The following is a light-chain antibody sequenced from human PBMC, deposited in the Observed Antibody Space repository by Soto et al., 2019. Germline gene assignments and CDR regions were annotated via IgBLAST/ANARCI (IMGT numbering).Light chain of an antibody. J-gene: IGLJ1*01. CDR3: SSYTRSSFYV. V-gene: IGLV2-14*01. CDR1: SSDVGGYNY. CDR2: DVS. Sequence: QSVLTQPASVSGSPGQSITISCTETSSDVGGYNYVSWYQQHPGKAPKLMIYDVSNRPSGVSNRFSGSKSGNTASLTISGLQAEDEADYYCSSYTRSSFYVFGTGTKLTVL.